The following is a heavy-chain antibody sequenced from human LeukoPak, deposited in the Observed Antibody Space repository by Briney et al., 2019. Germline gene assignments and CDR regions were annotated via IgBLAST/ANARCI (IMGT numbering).Heavy chain of an antibody. J-gene: IGHJ4*02. CDR2: IYYSGST. CDR3: ARARVAVAGLTFDY. D-gene: IGHD6-19*01. V-gene: IGHV4-59*01. CDR1: GGSISSYY. Sequence: PSETLSLTCTVSGGSISSYYWSWIRQPPGKGLEWIGHIYYSGSTNYNPSLRSRVTISVDTSKNQFSLKLSSVTAADTAVYYCARARVAVAGLTFDYWGQGTLVTVSS.